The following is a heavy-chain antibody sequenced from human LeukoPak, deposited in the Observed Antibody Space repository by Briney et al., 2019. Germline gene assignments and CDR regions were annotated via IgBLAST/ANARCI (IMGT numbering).Heavy chain of an antibody. V-gene: IGHV4-39*01. D-gene: IGHD1/OR15-1a*01. Sequence: SETLSLTCTVSGGSISSSSYYWGWIRQPPGKGLEWIGSIYYSGSTYYNPSLKSRVTISVDTSKNQFSLKLSSVTAADTAVYYRARLPRVNKLCYFDYWGQGTLVTVSS. CDR2: IYYSGST. J-gene: IGHJ4*02. CDR3: ARLPRVNKLCYFDY. CDR1: GGSISSSSYY.